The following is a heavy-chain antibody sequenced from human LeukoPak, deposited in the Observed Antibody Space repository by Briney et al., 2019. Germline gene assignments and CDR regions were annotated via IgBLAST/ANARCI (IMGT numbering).Heavy chain of an antibody. CDR2: FDPEDGET. V-gene: IGHV1-24*01. CDR3: ATDRPEYFQH. Sequence: GPVKVSFKGFGYTPPGIFIHWGGQAPGKRGEWMGGFDPEDGETIYAQKFQGRVTMTEDTSTDTAYMELSSLRSEDTAVYYCATDRPEYFQHWGQGTLVTVSS. CDR1: GYTPPGIF. J-gene: IGHJ1*01.